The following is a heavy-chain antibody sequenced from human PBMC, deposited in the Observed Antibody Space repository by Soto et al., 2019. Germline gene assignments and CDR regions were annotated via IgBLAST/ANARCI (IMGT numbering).Heavy chain of an antibody. V-gene: IGHV1-69*13. J-gene: IGHJ6*02. Sequence: SVKVSCKASGGTFSSYAISWVRQAPGQGLEWMGGIIPIFGTANYAQKFQGRVTITADESTSTAYMELSSLRSEDTAVYYCAGKVVPAANYYYGMDVWGQGTTVTVSS. CDR3: AGKVVPAANYYYGMDV. CDR1: GGTFSSYA. CDR2: IIPIFGTA. D-gene: IGHD2-2*01.